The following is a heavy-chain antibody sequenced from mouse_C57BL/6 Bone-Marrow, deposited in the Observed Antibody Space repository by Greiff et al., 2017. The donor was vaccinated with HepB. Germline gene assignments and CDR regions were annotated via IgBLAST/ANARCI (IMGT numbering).Heavy chain of an antibody. CDR1: GFTFTDYY. CDR2: IRNKANGYTT. V-gene: IGHV7-3*01. CDR3: ARLGGNGAMDY. Sequence: EVQLVESGGGLVQPGGSLSLSCAASGFTFTDYYMSWVRQPPGKALEWLGFIRNKANGYTTEYSASVKGRFTISRDNSQSILYLQMNALRAEDSATYYCARLGGNGAMDYWGQGTSVTVSS. D-gene: IGHD2-1*01. J-gene: IGHJ4*01.